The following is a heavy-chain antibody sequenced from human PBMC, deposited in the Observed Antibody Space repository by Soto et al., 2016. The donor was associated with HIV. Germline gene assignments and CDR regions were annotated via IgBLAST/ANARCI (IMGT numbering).Heavy chain of an antibody. V-gene: IGHV3-20*04. CDR2: INWNGGST. CDR3: ARDRGYYYGSGSSKAVYYYGMDV. Sequence: EVQLVESGGGLVQPGGSLRLSCAASGFTVSSNYMSWVRQAPGKGLEWVSGINWNGGSTGYADSVKGRFTISRDNAKNSLYLQMNSLRAEDTALYYCARDRGYYYGSGSSKAVYYYGMDVWGQGTTVTVSS. J-gene: IGHJ6*02. CDR1: GFTVSSNY. D-gene: IGHD3-10*01.